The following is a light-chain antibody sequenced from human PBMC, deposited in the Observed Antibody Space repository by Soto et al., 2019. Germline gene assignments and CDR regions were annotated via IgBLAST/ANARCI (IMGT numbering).Light chain of an antibody. CDR3: QQDGSSTFT. V-gene: IGKV3-20*01. Sequence: EIGLTQSPGTLSLSPGERATLSCSAGQSGSSSYLAWYQQKPGQAPRLRVDGASSRATGIPDRFSGSGSGRDFTLTISRLEPEDFAVYYCQQDGSSTFTFGSGTKVDIK. CDR1: QSGSSSY. CDR2: GAS. J-gene: IGKJ3*01.